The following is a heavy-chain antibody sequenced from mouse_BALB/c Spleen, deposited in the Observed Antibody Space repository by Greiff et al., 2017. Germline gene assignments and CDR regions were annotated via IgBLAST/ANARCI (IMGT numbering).Heavy chain of an antibody. CDR3: ARGGGLRFAY. J-gene: IGHJ3*01. CDR1: GYTFTSYW. Sequence: QVQLKESGAELAKPGASVKMSCKASGYTFTSYWMHWVKQRPGQGLEWIGYINPSTGYTEYNQKFKDKATLTADKSSSTAYMQLSSLTSEDSAVYYCARGGGLRFAYWGQGTLVTVSA. V-gene: IGHV1-7*01. CDR2: INPSTGYT. D-gene: IGHD2-4*01.